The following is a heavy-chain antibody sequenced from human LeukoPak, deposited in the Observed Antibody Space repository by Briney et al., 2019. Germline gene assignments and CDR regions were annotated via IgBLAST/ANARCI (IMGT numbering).Heavy chain of an antibody. J-gene: IGHJ4*02. CDR1: GFTFITYG. CDR2: ISSNGGKT. D-gene: IGHD1-14*01. Sequence: GGSLRLSYAASGFTFITYGMHWVRQAPGKGLEYVSAISSNGGKTYYANSVKGRFTISRDNSKNTLYLQMGSLRAEDMAVYYCARDYNNIWAPLFDSWGQGTLVTVSS. V-gene: IGHV3-64*01. CDR3: ARDYNNIWAPLFDS.